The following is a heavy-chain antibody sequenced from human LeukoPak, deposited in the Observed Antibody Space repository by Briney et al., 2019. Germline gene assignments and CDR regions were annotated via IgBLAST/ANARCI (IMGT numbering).Heavy chain of an antibody. CDR2: IKTDGSIP. Sequence: SLRLSCAPSRFALSSYWTCGVRQDPGKRLARVSCIKTDGSIPAYARSLKGRFTISKDHPKNTLHLQMNSLRADETPVNYCARDGDAPMPDFVYWGQGTVVSV. D-gene: IGHD7-27*01. V-gene: IGHV3-74*01. CDR3: ARDGDAPMPDFVY. CDR1: RFALSSYW. J-gene: IGHJ4*02.